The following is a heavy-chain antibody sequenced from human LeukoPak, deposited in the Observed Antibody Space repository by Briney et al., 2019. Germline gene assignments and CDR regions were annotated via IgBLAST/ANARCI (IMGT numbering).Heavy chain of an antibody. CDR1: GGSISSYY. V-gene: IGHV4-59*01. CDR2: IYYSGST. CDR3: ARDPTHYWYSDL. Sequence: SETLSLTCTVSGGSISSYYWSWIRQPPGKGLEWIGYIYYSGSTNYNPSLKSRVTISVDTSKNQFSLKLSSVTAADTAVYYCARDPTHYWYSDLWGRGTLVTVSS. J-gene: IGHJ2*01.